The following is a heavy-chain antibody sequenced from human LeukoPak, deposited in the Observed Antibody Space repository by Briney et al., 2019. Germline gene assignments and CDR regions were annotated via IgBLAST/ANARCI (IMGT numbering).Heavy chain of an antibody. D-gene: IGHD6-13*01. CDR2: INHSGGT. CDR1: GGSFSGYY. CDR3: ARGYSSGWLTFDY. Sequence: SETLSLTCAVYGGSFSGYYWSWIRQPPGKGLEWIGEINHSGGTNYNPSLKSRVTISVDTSKNQFSLKLSSVTAADTAVYYCARGYSSGWLTFDYWGQGTLVTVSS. J-gene: IGHJ4*02. V-gene: IGHV4-34*01.